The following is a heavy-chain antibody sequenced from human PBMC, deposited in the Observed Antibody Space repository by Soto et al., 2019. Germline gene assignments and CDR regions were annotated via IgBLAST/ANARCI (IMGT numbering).Heavy chain of an antibody. CDR1: GGTFSSYA. J-gene: IGHJ6*02. CDR3: ARASIAARRDYYYYGMDV. D-gene: IGHD6-6*01. V-gene: IGHV1-69*01. Sequence: QVQLVQSGAEVKKPGSSVKVSCKASGGTFSSYAISWVRQAPGQGLEWMGGIIPIFGTANYAQKFQGRVTITADESTSTAYRELSSLRSEDTAVYYCARASIAARRDYYYYGMDVWGQGTTVTVSS. CDR2: IIPIFGTA.